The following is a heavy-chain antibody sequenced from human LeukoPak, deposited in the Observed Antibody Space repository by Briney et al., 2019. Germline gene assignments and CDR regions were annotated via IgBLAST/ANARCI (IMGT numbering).Heavy chain of an antibody. CDR3: AKDSYSSGRPLHTFDV. D-gene: IGHD3-10*01. CDR1: GFTFSNAW. J-gene: IGHJ3*01. CDR2: ISGSGTST. V-gene: IGHV3-23*01. Sequence: GGSLRLSCAASGFTFSNAWMSWVRQAPGKGLEWVSGISGSGTSTHYADSVKGQFTISRDNSKNTLFLQLNSLRAEDTAIYYCAKDSYSSGRPLHTFDVWGQGTMVTVSS.